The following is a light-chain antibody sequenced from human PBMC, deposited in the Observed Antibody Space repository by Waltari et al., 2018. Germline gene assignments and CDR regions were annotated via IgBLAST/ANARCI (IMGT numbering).Light chain of an antibody. CDR3: QQYDGEVVT. CDR1: QSVTSIS. CDR2: GTS. J-gene: IGKJ4*01. V-gene: IGKV3-20*01. Sequence: EIVLTQSPGTLSLSPGERATLSCRASQSVTSISLSWYQQKLGQAPRLPIYGTSSRATGTPDRFSGSGSGTDFTLTISRLEPEDVAVYYCQQYDGEVVTFGGGTKVEI.